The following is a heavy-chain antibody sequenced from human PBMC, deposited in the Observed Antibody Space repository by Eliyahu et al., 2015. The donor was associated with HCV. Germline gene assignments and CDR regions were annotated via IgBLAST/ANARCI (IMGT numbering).Heavy chain of an antibody. CDR1: GFTFSSXA. J-gene: IGHJ4*02. CDR2: ISYDGSNK. CDR3: ARDQPPVFGGNSVGFADY. D-gene: IGHD4-23*01. V-gene: IGHV3-30-3*01. Sequence: QVQLVESGGGVVQPGRSLRLPCAASGFTFSSXAMHWVRQAPGKGLGWVAVISYDGSNKYYADSVKGRFTISRDNSKNTLYLQMNSLRAEDTAVYYCARDQPPVFGGNSVGFADYWGQGTLVTVSS.